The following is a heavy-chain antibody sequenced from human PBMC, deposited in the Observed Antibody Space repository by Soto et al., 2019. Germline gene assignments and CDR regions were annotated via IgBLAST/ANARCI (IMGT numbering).Heavy chain of an antibody. CDR1: GYTFSGYY. D-gene: IGHD4-4*01. Sequence: ASVKVSCKPAGYTFSGYYIHWVRQAPGQGREWMGWINPNSGATNYALKFQGRVTMTMDTSISAAYMELNSLTSDDTAVYYCARSRLTDYSIDYWGQGTLVTVSS. CDR2: INPNSGAT. CDR3: ARSRLTDYSIDY. J-gene: IGHJ4*02. V-gene: IGHV1-2*02.